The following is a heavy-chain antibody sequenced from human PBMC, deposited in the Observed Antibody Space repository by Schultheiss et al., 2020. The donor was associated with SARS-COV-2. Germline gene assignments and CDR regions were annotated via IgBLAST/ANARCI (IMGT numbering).Heavy chain of an antibody. V-gene: IGHV3-49*04. CDR2: IRSKAYGGTT. D-gene: IGHD3-9*01. CDR3: TRIYDILTGPYFDY. J-gene: IGHJ4*02. Sequence: GGSLRLSCTASGFTFGDYAMSWVRQAPGKGLEWVGFIRSKAYGGTTEYAASVKGRFTISRVDSKSIAYLQMNSLKTEDTAVYYCTRIYDILTGPYFDYWGQGTLVTVSS. CDR1: GFTFGDYA.